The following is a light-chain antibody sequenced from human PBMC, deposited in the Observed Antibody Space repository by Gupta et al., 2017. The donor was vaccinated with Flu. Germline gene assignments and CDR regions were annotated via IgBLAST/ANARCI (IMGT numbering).Light chain of an antibody. CDR2: HAS. CDR1: QNISNF. J-gene: IGKJ4*01. Sequence: EIVMTQSPATLSVSPGDRATLSCRATQNISNFLAWYQQKPGQAPRLLLYHASTRATGIPARLTGSGSGTEFTLAISSLESEDFAVYHCQHYNSWPLTFGGGTKVEIK. V-gene: IGKV3-15*01. CDR3: QHYNSWPLT.